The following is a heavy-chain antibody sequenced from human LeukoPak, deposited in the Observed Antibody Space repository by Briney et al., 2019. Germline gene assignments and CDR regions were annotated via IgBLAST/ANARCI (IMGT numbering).Heavy chain of an antibody. CDR2: ISSSSSYI. D-gene: IGHD4-17*01. J-gene: IGHJ4*02. Sequence: PGGSLRLSCAASGFTFSSYSMNWVRQAPGKGLEWVSSISSSSSYIYYADSVKGRFTISRDNAKNSLYLQMNSLRAEDTAVYYCARTGDYEGRRDGNYFDYWGQGTLVTVSS. CDR3: ARTGDYEGRRDGNYFDY. V-gene: IGHV3-21*01. CDR1: GFTFSSYS.